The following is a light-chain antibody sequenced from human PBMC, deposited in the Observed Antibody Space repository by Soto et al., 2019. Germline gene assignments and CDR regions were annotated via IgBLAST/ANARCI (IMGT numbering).Light chain of an antibody. CDR2: DVS. Sequence: QSALTQPASVSGSPGQSITISCNGTSGDVAIYKYVSWYQQHPGKAPKLMIYDVSNRPSGVSNRFSGSKSGNTASLTISGLQAEDEAVYYCSSDTTNRVVFGGGTQLTVL. CDR1: SGDVAIYKY. CDR3: SSDTTNRVV. J-gene: IGLJ2*01. V-gene: IGLV2-14*01.